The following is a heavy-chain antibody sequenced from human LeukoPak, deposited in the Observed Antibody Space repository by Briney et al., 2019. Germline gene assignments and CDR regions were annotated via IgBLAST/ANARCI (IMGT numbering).Heavy chain of an antibody. CDR3: ARMGYCTRATCGGAFDF. CDR1: GYTFTSYA. V-gene: IGHV7-4-1*02. D-gene: IGHD2-8*01. CDR2: INTNTENP. J-gene: IGHJ4*02. Sequence: ASVKVSCKASGYTFTSYAMNWVRQAPGQGLEWMGWINTNTENPAYAQGFTRRFVFSLDTSVSTAYLQINSLKAEDTAIYYCARMGYCTRATCGGAFDFWGQRTLVTVSS.